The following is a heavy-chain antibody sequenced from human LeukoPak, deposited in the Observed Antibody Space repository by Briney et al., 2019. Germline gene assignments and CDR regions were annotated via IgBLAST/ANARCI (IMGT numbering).Heavy chain of an antibody. J-gene: IGHJ3*02. V-gene: IGHV4-30-4*07. D-gene: IGHD3-22*01. CDR1: GGSISSGGYS. CDR3: ARGVFHYYDSSGYYPGAFDI. Sequence: SQTLSLTCAVSGGSISSGGYSWSWIRQPPGKGLEWIGYIYYSGSTSYNPSLKSRVTISVDTSKNQFSPKLSSVTATDTAVYYCARGVFHYYDSSGYYPGAFDIWGQGTMVTVSS. CDR2: IYYSGST.